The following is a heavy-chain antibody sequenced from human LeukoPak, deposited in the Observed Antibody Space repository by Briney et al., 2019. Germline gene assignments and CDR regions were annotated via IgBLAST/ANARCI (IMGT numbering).Heavy chain of an antibody. D-gene: IGHD6-13*01. V-gene: IGHV1-69*04. CDR2: FIPFLETA. J-gene: IGHJ3*01. Sequence: ASVKVSCKASGGSFSSFGISWVRQAPGQGLEWMGRFIPFLETANHAEKFQDRVTITADKSTSTAYMELSSLTSEDTAIYYCARFMSAGDDVFGVWGQGTVVIVSS. CDR3: ARFMSAGDDVFGV. CDR1: GGSFSSFG.